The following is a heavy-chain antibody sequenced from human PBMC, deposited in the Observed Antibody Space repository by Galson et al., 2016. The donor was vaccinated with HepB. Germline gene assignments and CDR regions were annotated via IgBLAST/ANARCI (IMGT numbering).Heavy chain of an antibody. Sequence: QTPGKGLEWVAVIWDDGSQKYYTDSVKGRFSISRDNSKNTVYLQMNSLRAEDTAVYYCARPDCSGGACYSGTLVNWGQGTLVTVSS. CDR3: ARPDCSGGACYSGTLVN. D-gene: IGHD2-15*01. J-gene: IGHJ4*02. CDR2: IWDDGSQK. V-gene: IGHV3-33*01.